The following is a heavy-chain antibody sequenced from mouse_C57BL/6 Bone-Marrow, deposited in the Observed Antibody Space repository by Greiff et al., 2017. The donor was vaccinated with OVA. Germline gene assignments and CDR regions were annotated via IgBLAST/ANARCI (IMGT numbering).Heavy chain of an antibody. Sequence: EVQGVESGGGLVQPGGSLKLSCAASGFTFSDYGMAWVRQAPRKGPEWVAFISNLAYSIYYADTVTGRFTISRENAKNTLYLEMSSLRSEDTAMYYCARQTYYYGSSYWYFDVWGTGTTVTVSS. D-gene: IGHD1-1*01. CDR1: GFTFSDYG. V-gene: IGHV5-15*01. CDR2: ISNLAYSI. CDR3: ARQTYYYGSSYWYFDV. J-gene: IGHJ1*03.